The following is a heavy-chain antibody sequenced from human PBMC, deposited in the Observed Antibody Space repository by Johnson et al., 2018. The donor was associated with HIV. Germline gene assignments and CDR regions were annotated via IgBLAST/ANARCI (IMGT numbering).Heavy chain of an antibody. D-gene: IGHD3-22*01. CDR1: GFIFSSYG. J-gene: IGHJ3*01. V-gene: IGHV3-30*03. CDR2: ISYDGSDK. CDR3: VRDRGTVVIWSDAFDV. Sequence: QVQLVASGGGAVQPGRSLRLSCAASGFIFSSYGMHWVRQAPGKGLEWAAVISYDGSDKSYADPVKCRFTISRDNAKNSLYLQMNSLRGEDSAVYYCVRDRGTVVIWSDAFDVWGQGTVVTVAS.